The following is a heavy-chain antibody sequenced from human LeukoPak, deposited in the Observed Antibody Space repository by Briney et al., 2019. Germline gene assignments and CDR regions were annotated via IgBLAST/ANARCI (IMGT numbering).Heavy chain of an antibody. CDR2: IWYDGSNK. CDR1: GFTFSSYG. J-gene: IGHJ4*02. Sequence: PGRSLRLSCAASGFTFSSYGMHWVRQAPGKGLEWVAVIWYDGSNKYYADSVKGRFTISRDNSKNTLYLQMNSLRAEDTAVYYCARGIFIGSGSPFDYWGQGTLVTVSS. D-gene: IGHD3-10*01. V-gene: IGHV3-33*08. CDR3: ARGIFIGSGSPFDY.